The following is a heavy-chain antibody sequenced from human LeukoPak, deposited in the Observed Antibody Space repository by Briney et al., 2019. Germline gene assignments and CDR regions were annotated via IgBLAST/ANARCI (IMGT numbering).Heavy chain of an antibody. Sequence: ASVKVSCKASGYTFTSYGISWVRQAPGQGLEWMGWISAYNGNTNYAQKLQGRVTMTTDTSTSTAYMELRSLRYDDTAVYYCARAYSSLSWFDPWGQGTLVTVSS. CDR3: ARAYSSLSWFDP. J-gene: IGHJ5*02. CDR1: GYTFTSYG. D-gene: IGHD6-13*01. CDR2: ISAYNGNT. V-gene: IGHV1-18*01.